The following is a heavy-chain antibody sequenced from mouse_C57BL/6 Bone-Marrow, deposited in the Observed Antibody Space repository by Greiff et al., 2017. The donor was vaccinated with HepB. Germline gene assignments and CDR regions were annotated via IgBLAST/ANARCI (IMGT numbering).Heavy chain of an antibody. CDR1: GYTFTDYY. CDR2: INPNNGGT. V-gene: IGHV1-26*01. Sequence: EVQLQQSGPELVKPGASVKISCKASGYTFTDYYMNWVKQSHGKSLEWIGDINPNNGGTSYNQKFKGKATLTVDKSSSTAYMELRSLTSEDSAVYYCARRELGPWFAYWGQGTLVTVSA. CDR3: ARRELGPWFAY. J-gene: IGHJ3*01. D-gene: IGHD4-1*01.